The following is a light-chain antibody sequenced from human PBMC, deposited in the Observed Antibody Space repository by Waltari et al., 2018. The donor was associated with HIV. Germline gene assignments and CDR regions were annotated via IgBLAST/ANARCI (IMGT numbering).Light chain of an antibody. J-gene: IGLJ3*02. CDR1: TGSVSDTHY. V-gene: IGLV7-46*01. CDR2: DTE. CDR3: LLSFSGVRV. Sequence: QAVVTQEPSLSVSPGGTVTVSCASFTGSVSDTHYVHWIQLQPGQAPRTLIYDTEKRHPWTAGRFSGSLVGGRAALTLSGALTDDEADYYCLLSFSGVRVFGGGTKLTV.